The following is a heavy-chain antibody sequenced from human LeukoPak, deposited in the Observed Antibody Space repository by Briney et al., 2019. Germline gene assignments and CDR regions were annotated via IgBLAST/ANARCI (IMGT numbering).Heavy chain of an antibody. CDR3: ARDDSSGYYSPYFDY. CDR1: GFTFSSYS. Sequence: GGSLRLSCAASGFTFSSYSMNWVRQAPGKGLEWVSSISSSSSYIYYADSVKGRFTISRDNAKNSLYLQMNSLRAEDTAVYYCARDDSSGYYSPYFDYWGQGTLVTVSS. D-gene: IGHD3-22*01. J-gene: IGHJ4*02. CDR2: ISSSSSYI. V-gene: IGHV3-21*01.